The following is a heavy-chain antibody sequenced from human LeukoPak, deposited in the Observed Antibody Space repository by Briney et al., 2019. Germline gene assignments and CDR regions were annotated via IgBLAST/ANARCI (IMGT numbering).Heavy chain of an antibody. CDR1: GYSISSGYY. CDR2: IYHSGST. Sequence: SETLSLTCAVSGYSISSGYYWGWIRQPPGKGLEWIGRIYHSGSTYYNPSLKSRVTISVDTSKNQFSLKLSSVTAADTAVYYCARPHSSSWYRVAFDIWGQGTMVTVSS. J-gene: IGHJ3*02. V-gene: IGHV4-38-2*01. CDR3: ARPHSSSWYRVAFDI. D-gene: IGHD6-13*01.